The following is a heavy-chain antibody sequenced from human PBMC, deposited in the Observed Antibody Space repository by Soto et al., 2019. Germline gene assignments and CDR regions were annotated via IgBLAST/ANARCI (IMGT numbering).Heavy chain of an antibody. CDR2: ISYDGRNK. Sequence: ATSGPSLCSYRMDWVRQAPAKTLARLAVISYDGRNKYYADSVKGRFTISRDNSKNTLYLQMNSLRAEDTAVYYCAREEYFYDSSGYYYYYHYDMDVWGQGTTVTVSS. CDR3: AREEYFYDSSGYYYYYHYDMDV. D-gene: IGHD3-22*01. J-gene: IGHJ6*02. V-gene: IGHV3-30*03. CDR1: GPSLCSYR.